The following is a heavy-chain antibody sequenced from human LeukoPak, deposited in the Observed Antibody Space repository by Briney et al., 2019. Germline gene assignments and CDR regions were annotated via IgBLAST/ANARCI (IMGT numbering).Heavy chain of an antibody. CDR1: GGSVRSYH. J-gene: IGHJ5*02. V-gene: IGHV4-4*07. D-gene: IGHD1-1*01. Sequence: SETLSLTCTVSGGSVRSYHWTWLRQSAGKGLEWMGRIYHDGKSDSSLSLKSRVIMSIDTSKNQFSLNLHSVTAAATAVYYCARDPGGSYSTTRGDWFDPWGQGTLVTVSS. CDR3: ARDPGGSYSTTRGDWFDP. CDR2: IYHDGKS.